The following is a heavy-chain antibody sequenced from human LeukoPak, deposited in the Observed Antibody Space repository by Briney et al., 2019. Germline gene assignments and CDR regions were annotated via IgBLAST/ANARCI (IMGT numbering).Heavy chain of an antibody. Sequence: SETLSLTCTVSGVSISSGGYYWSWIRQPPGKGLEWIGYIYHSGSTYYNPSLKSRVTISVDRSKNQFSLKLSSVTAADTAVYYCARATINTYCGGDCPIPPPIWGQGTMVTVSS. D-gene: IGHD2-21*01. CDR2: IYHSGST. V-gene: IGHV4-30-2*01. CDR3: ARATINTYCGGDCPIPPPI. J-gene: IGHJ3*02. CDR1: GVSISSGGYY.